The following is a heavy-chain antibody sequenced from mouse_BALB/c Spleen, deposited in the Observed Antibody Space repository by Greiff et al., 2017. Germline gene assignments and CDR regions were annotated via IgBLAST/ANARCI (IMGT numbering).Heavy chain of an antibody. CDR2: IYPYNGGT. CDR3: ARRGYGNYDWYFDV. D-gene: IGHD2-10*02. V-gene: IGHV1S29*02. J-gene: IGHJ1*01. Sequence: VKLMESGPELVKPGASVKISCKASGYTFTDYNMHWVKQSHGKSLEWIGYIYPYNGGTGYNQKFKSKATLTVDNSSSTAYMELRSLTSEDSAVYYCARRGYGNYDWYFDVWGAGTTVTVSS. CDR1: GYTFTDYN.